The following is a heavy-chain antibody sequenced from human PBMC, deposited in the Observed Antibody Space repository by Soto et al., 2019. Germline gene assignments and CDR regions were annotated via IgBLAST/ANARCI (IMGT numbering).Heavy chain of an antibody. Sequence: QVPLVQSGAEVKKPRASVKVSCKVSGYTFTSYDINWVRQATGQGLEWMGWMNPNSANTGYAQKFQGRVTMTRNTSISTAYMELSSLRSEDTAVYYCARRAGRGGTTLVFWGQGTLVTVSS. J-gene: IGHJ4*02. CDR2: MNPNSANT. CDR1: GYTFTSYD. V-gene: IGHV1-8*01. CDR3: ARRAGRGGTTLVF. D-gene: IGHD1-26*01.